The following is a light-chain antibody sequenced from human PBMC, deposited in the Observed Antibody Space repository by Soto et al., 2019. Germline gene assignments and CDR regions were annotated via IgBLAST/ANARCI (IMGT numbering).Light chain of an antibody. CDR2: GVN. J-gene: IGLJ1*01. V-gene: IGLV2-14*01. CDR3: SSYTSSITYV. Sequence: QSVLAQPASVSGSPGQSITISCTGTSSDIGDYNYVSWYQQRPEKAPELMIYGVNNRPPGVSNRFSGSKSGNTASLTISGLQAEDEADYYCSSYTSSITYVFGTGTKV. CDR1: SSDIGDYNY.